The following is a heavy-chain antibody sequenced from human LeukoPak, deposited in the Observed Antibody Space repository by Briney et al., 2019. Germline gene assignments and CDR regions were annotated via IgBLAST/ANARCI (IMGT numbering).Heavy chain of an antibody. Sequence: SETLSLTCTVSGGSISSSSYYWGWIRQPPGKGLEWIGSIYYSGSTYYNPSLKSRVTISVDTSKNQFSLKLSSVTAADTAVYYCARHKDYYYYYMDVWGKGTTVTVSS. CDR2: IYYSGST. CDR3: ARHKDYYYYYMDV. J-gene: IGHJ6*03. CDR1: GGSISSSSYY. V-gene: IGHV4-39*01.